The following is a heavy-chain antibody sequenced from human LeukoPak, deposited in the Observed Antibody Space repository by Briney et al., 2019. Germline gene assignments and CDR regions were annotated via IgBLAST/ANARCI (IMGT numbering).Heavy chain of an antibody. J-gene: IGHJ4*02. D-gene: IGHD5-18*01. CDR3: AKDNKRGYSYGYRGAPFDY. Sequence: GGSLRLSCAATGFTFSAFGMHWVRQAPGKGLEWVSVISHDGSDKYYADSVKGRFTISRDNSKNTLYLQMNSLRAEDTAVYYCAKDNKRGYSYGYRGAPFDYWGQGTLVTVSS. V-gene: IGHV3-30*18. CDR1: GFTFSAFG. CDR2: ISHDGSDK.